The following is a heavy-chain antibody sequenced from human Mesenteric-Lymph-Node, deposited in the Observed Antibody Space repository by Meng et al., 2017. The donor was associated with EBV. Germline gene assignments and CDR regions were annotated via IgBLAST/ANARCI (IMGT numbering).Heavy chain of an antibody. J-gene: IGHJ4*02. D-gene: IGHD3-16*01. CDR2: ISGYYGNT. Sequence: QVQCVQSGAEVKMPGASVKVSCKSSGYTFTTYGLSWVRQAPGQGLEWMGWISGYYGNTNYAQKFQGRVTMTTDTSTSTAYMELRSLRSDDTAVYYCARDGGAGGDKGYWGQGTLVTVSS. CDR1: GYTFTTYG. V-gene: IGHV1-18*01. CDR3: ARDGGAGGDKGY.